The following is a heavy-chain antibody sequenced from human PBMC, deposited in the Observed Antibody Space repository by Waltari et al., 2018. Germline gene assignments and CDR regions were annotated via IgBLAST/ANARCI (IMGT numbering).Heavy chain of an antibody. CDR2: INRDGSST. V-gene: IGHV3-74*01. Sequence: VQLVVSVRGLVQPGGSLRLSCPALGFTFCNSLMPRLRQAPGKGLVWVSRINRDGSSTTYADSVKGRFAISRDNAKNTLYLQMNSLRAEDTAVYYCARAGLPSATWPYYAYGMDVWGQGTTVTVSS. CDR1: GFTFCNSL. J-gene: IGHJ6*02. D-gene: IGHD5-12*01. CDR3: ARAGLPSATWPYYAYGMDV.